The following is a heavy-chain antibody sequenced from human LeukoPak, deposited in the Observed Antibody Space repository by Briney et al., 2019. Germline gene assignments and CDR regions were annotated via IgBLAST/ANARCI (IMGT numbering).Heavy chain of an antibody. V-gene: IGHV1-2*02. Sequence: GASVKVSCKASGYTFTGYYMHWVRQAPGQGLEWMGWINPNSGGTNYAQKFQGRVTMTRDTSISTAYMELSRLRSDDTAVYYCARDSHRILWFGELYYYYYYMDVWGKGTTVTVSS. CDR3: ARDSHRILWFGELYYYYYYMDV. D-gene: IGHD3-10*01. J-gene: IGHJ6*03. CDR1: GYTFTGYY. CDR2: INPNSGGT.